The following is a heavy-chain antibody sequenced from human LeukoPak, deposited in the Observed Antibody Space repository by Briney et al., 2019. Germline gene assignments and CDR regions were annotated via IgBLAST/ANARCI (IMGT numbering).Heavy chain of an antibody. D-gene: IGHD6-19*01. CDR1: GFAFSSQA. Sequence: GGSLRLSCAASGFAFSSQAMGWVRQAPGKGLEWVSVISDSGDSTYYADSVKGRFTISRDNSKNTLYLQMISLRAEDTAIYYCAKDARHSDGWYFFDHWGQGTLVTVSS. J-gene: IGHJ4*02. CDR2: ISDSGDST. V-gene: IGHV3-23*01. CDR3: AKDARHSDGWYFFDH.